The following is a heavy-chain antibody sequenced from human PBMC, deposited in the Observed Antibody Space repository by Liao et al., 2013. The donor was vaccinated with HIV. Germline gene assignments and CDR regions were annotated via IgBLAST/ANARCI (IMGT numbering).Heavy chain of an antibody. D-gene: IGHD3-3*01. J-gene: IGHJ4*01. CDR1: GGVLNNNF. CDR2: VFHTGTA. Sequence: QVQLQESGPRLVKPSETLSLTCVVFGGVLNNNFWSWIRQPPGKGLEYVASVFHTGTADYNPSLKSRITVSIDRSRNHFSLTLDSMTATDTAMYYCARGRPDYYDFSGASPPFYFDLWGHGTLVSVSS. CDR3: ARGRPDYYDFSGASPPFYFDL. V-gene: IGHV4-59*01.